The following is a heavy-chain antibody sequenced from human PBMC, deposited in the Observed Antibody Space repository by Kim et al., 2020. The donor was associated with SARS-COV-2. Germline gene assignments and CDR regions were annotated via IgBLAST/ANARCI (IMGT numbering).Heavy chain of an antibody. D-gene: IGHD4-4*01. J-gene: IGHJ6*02. Sequence: VKGRFTLSRDNAKNSLYLQMNSLRAEDTALYYCAKDTRYDYSHYNSGMDVWGQGTTVTVSS. V-gene: IGHV3-9*01. CDR3: AKDTRYDYSHYNSGMDV.